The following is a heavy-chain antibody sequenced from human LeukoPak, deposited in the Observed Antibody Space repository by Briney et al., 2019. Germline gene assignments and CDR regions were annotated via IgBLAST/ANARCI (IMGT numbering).Heavy chain of an antibody. CDR1: GGSISSSSYY. CDR3: ARGVYIGYDFGFDY. D-gene: IGHD5-12*01. CDR2: IYYSGST. J-gene: IGHJ4*02. Sequence: PSETLSLTCTVSGGSISSSSYYWGWIRQPPGKGLEWIGSIYYSGSTYYNPSLKSRVTISVDRSKNQFSLKLSSVTAADTAVYYCARGVYIGYDFGFDYWGQGTLVSVSS. V-gene: IGHV4-39*07.